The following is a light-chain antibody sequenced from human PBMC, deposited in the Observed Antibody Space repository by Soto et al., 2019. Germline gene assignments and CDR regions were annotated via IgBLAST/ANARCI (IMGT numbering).Light chain of an antibody. CDR1: QSISRSY. V-gene: IGKV3-15*01. Sequence: EIVLTQSPGTLSLSPCERATLSCSASQSISRSYLAWYQQKPGQAPRLLIYDTSDRAAGIPARFSGSGSATEFTLTISSLQSEDFALYYCQHTLKWPPTFGQGTKVDIK. CDR2: DTS. J-gene: IGKJ1*01. CDR3: QHTLKWPPT.